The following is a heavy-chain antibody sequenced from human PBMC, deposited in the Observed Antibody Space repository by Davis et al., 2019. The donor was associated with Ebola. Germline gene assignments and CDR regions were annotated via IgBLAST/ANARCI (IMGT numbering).Heavy chain of an antibody. CDR2: IIPILGIA. J-gene: IGHJ4*02. D-gene: IGHD6-19*01. CDR3: ARAKPYVVAVAGPGGY. V-gene: IGHV1-69*04. CDR1: GGTFRSYA. Sequence: AASVKVSCKASGGTFRSYAISWVRQAPGQGLEWMGRIIPILGIANYAQKFQGRVTITADKSTSTAYMELSSLRSEDTAVYYCARAKPYVVAVAGPGGYWGQGTLVTVSS.